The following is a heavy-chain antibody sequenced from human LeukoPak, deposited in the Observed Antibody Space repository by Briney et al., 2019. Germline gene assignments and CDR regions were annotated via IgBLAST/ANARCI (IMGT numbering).Heavy chain of an antibody. D-gene: IGHD3-22*01. CDR1: GFTFSSYS. CDR3: ARGTTDSSDYSPPFHY. Sequence: PAGSLTLSCASSGFTFSSYSMNWVRQAPGKGLDWVSLISSSTKTTYYADSLKGRFTISRDNAKSSLYLQMNSLRDEDTAVYFCARGTTDSSDYSPPFHYWGQGTLVTVSS. J-gene: IGHJ4*02. CDR2: ISSSTKTT. V-gene: IGHV3-48*02.